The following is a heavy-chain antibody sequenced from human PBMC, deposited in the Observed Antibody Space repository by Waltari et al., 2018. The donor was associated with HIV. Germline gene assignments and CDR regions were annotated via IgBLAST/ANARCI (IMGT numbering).Heavy chain of an antibody. Sequence: QVQLQESGPGLVKPSQTLSLTCTVPGGPISSGGYYWSWIRQHPAKDLEWIGFIYYSGSTSYNPSLKSRVTISVDTSKNQFSLKLSSVTAADTAVYYCARVRSPGYTYGFYFYYYGMDVWGQGTTVTVSS. CDR2: IYYSGST. D-gene: IGHD5-18*01. CDR3: ARVRSPGYTYGFYFYYYGMDV. V-gene: IGHV4-31*03. CDR1: GGPISSGGYY. J-gene: IGHJ6*02.